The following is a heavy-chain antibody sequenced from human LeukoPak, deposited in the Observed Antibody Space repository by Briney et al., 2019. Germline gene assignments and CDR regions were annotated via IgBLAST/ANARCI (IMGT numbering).Heavy chain of an antibody. CDR3: AKDAQRGFDYSNSLEY. V-gene: IGHV3-33*06. J-gene: IGHJ4*02. CDR2: IWSDGTNR. D-gene: IGHD4-11*01. Sequence: QSGGSLRLSCAATGFTFNHYVMHWVRQAPGKGLEWVAVIWSDGTNRYYADSAKGRFTISRDDSGNKVYLQMNSLRPEDTGVYYCAKDAQRGFDYSNSLEYWGQGTPVTVST. CDR1: GFTFNHYV.